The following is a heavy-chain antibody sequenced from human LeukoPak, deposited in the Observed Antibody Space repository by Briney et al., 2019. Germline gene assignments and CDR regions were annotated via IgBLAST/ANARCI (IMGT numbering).Heavy chain of an antibody. CDR3: ARHEVTAAAGTEFDS. J-gene: IGHJ4*02. D-gene: IGHD6-13*01. V-gene: IGHV5-51*01. CDR1: GYSFTSYW. CDR2: INPGDSDT. Sequence: GESLKISCKGSGYSFTSYWIGWVRQMPGKGLEWMGIINPGDSDTRYSPSFQGQVNISVDKSISTAYLQWSSLKASDTAMYYCARHEVTAAAGTEFDSWGQGTLVTVSS.